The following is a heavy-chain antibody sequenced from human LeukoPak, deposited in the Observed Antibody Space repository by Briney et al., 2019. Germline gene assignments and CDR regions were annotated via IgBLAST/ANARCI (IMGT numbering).Heavy chain of an antibody. D-gene: IGHD2-2*01. J-gene: IGHJ5*02. CDR2: IYTSGST. CDR3: AREVGRIVPAARVFDP. Sequence: SETLSLTCTVSGGSISSYYWSWIRQPAGKGPEWIGRIYTSGSTNYNPSLKSRVTMSVDTSKNQFSLKLSSVTAADTAVYYCAREVGRIVPAARVFDPWGQGTLVTVSS. V-gene: IGHV4-4*07. CDR1: GGSISSYY.